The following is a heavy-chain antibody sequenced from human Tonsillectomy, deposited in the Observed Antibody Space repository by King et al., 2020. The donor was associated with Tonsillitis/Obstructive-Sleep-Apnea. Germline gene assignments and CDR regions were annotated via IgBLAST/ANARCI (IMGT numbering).Heavy chain of an antibody. D-gene: IGHD1-1*01. J-gene: IGHJ3*02. CDR1: DNTLTNYG. Sequence: QLVQSGPEVKKSGASVKVSCKASDNTLTNYGISWVRQAPGQGLEWMGWISVNDGNTNYAERLQGRVTMTTDTSTTTVYMELRSLISDDTAVYYCASEVSTFDDAIDSWGQGTLVTVSS. V-gene: IGHV1-18*01. CDR2: ISVNDGNT. CDR3: ASEVSTFDDAIDS.